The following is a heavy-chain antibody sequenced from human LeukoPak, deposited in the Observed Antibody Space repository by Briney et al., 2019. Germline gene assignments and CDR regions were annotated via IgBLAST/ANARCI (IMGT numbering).Heavy chain of an antibody. V-gene: IGHV3-43*02. CDR1: GFTFDDYA. D-gene: IGHD2-2*01. CDR3: ANDRMREYGHYFDN. CDR2: ISGDGGST. Sequence: GGSLRLSCAASGFTFDDYAMHWVRQAPGKGLDWVSLISGDGGSTYYADSVKGRFTISRDNSKDSLYLQMNSLRTEDTALYYCANDRMREYGHYFDNWGQGTLVTVSS. J-gene: IGHJ4*02.